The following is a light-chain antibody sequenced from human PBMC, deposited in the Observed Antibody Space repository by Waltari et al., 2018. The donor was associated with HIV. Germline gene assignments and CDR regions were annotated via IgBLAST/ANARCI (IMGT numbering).Light chain of an antibody. CDR2: AAS. Sequence: DIQMTQSPSSLSASVGDRVTIPCRASQGISNYLAWYQQKPGNVPKLLIYAASTLQSGVPSRFSGSGSGTDFSLTISSLQPEDVATYYCQKYNSAPQTFGPGTKVDIK. V-gene: IGKV1-27*01. CDR1: QGISNY. J-gene: IGKJ3*01. CDR3: QKYNSAPQT.